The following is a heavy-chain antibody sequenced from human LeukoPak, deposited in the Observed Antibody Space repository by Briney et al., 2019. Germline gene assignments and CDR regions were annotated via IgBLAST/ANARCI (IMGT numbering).Heavy chain of an antibody. CDR2: IYYSGST. D-gene: IGHD5-18*01. Sequence: SETLSLTCTVSGGSISSGGYYWSWIRQHPGKGLEWIGYIYYSGSTYYNPSLKSRVTISVDTSKNQFSLKLSSVTAADTAVYYCARDRDTAEGGNWFDPWGRGTLVTVSS. CDR1: GGSISSGGYY. CDR3: ARDRDTAEGGNWFDP. V-gene: IGHV4-31*03. J-gene: IGHJ5*02.